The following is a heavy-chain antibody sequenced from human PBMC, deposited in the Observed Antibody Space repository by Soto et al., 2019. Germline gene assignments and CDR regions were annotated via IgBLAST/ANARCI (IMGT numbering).Heavy chain of an antibody. CDR2: ISAYNGNT. Sequence: SVTVSCKASGYTFPSYYMHWVRQAPGQVLEWMGWISAYNGNTNYAQKLQGRVTMTTDTSKSTAYMELRSLRSDDTAVYYCARRPGSGWFYGMDVWGQGSTVTVSS. V-gene: IGHV1-18*04. D-gene: IGHD6-19*01. CDR3: ARRPGSGWFYGMDV. J-gene: IGHJ6*02. CDR1: GYTFPSYY.